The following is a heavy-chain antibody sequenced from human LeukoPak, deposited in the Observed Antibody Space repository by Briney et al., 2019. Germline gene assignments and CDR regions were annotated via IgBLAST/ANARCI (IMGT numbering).Heavy chain of an antibody. Sequence: GGSLRLSCAASGFTFASYAMSWVRQAPGKGQEWVSAIGANGVSTYYADSVKGRFTISRDNSMNTLYLQMSSLRPEDTAVYYCAKDQSGNSQYYYDSSGSWGAFDIWGQGTMVKVSP. D-gene: IGHD3-22*01. V-gene: IGHV3-23*01. CDR1: GFTFASYA. CDR2: IGANGVST. CDR3: AKDQSGNSQYYYDSSGSWGAFDI. J-gene: IGHJ3*02.